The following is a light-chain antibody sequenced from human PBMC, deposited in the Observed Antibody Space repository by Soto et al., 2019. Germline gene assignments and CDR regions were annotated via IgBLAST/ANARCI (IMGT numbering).Light chain of an antibody. CDR1: SSNIGAGYD. CDR2: RNS. CDR3: QSYDSSLSGSL. J-gene: IGLJ2*01. Sequence: QLVLTQPPSVSGAPGQRVTISCTGTSSNIGAGYDVNWYQQLPGTAPKLLIYRNSNRPSGVPDRFSGSKSATSASLASTGLQAEDEADYHCQSYDSSLSGSLFGGGTKVTVL. V-gene: IGLV1-40*01.